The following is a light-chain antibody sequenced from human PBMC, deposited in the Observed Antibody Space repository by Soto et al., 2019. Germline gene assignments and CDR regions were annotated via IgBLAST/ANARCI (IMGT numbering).Light chain of an antibody. V-gene: IGKV3-15*01. CDR3: QQYNNWPHT. CDR2: GVS. CDR1: QSVSSK. J-gene: IGKJ2*01. Sequence: ETVLPKSPATLSLSPGERSTLSCISSQSVSSKLAWFQQKPGQAPSLLIYGVSTRATGVPVRFSGSGSGTEFTLIINSLQSEDFAVYYCQQYNNWPHTLGQGTKVDIK.